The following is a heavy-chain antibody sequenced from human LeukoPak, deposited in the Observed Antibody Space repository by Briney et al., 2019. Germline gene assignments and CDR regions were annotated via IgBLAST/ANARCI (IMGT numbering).Heavy chain of an antibody. D-gene: IGHD2-15*01. CDR1: GFTFSNHG. CDR2: INTDGSST. CDR3: ARESYCSGGSCYSGRAFDI. J-gene: IGHJ3*02. V-gene: IGHV3-74*01. Sequence: GGSLRLSCAASGFTFSNHGMNWVRQAPGKGLVWVSRINTDGSSTYYADSVKGRFTISRDNAKNTLYLQMNSLRAEDTAVYYCARESYCSGGSCYSGRAFDIWGQGTMVTVSS.